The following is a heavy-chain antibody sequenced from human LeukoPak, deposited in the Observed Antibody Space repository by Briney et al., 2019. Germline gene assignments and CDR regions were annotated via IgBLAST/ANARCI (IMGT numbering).Heavy chain of an antibody. CDR3: ARGSTKQQLVYFDY. Sequence: GGSLRLSCAASGFTFDDSAMHWVRQAPGKGLEWVAVIWYDGSNKYYADSVKGRFTISRDNSKNTLYLQMNSLRAEDTAVYYCARGSTKQQLVYFDYWGQGTLVTVSS. J-gene: IGHJ4*02. D-gene: IGHD6-13*01. CDR2: IWYDGSNK. CDR1: GFTFDDSA. V-gene: IGHV3-33*08.